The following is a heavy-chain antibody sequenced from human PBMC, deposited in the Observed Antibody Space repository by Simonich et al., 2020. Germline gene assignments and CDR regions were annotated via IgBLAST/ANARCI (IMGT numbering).Heavy chain of an antibody. V-gene: IGHV4-39*01. J-gene: IGHJ4*02. CDR1: GGSISSSSYY. CDR2: IYYRGGT. CDR3: ARQRVLMVYAIDY. D-gene: IGHD2-8*01. Sequence: QLQLQESGPGLVKPSETLSLTCTVSGGSISSSSYYWGWIRQPPGKGLEWIGSIYYRGGTYYNPSLKCRVTISVDTSKNQFSLKLSSVTAADTAVYYCARQRVLMVYAIDYWGQGTLVTVSS.